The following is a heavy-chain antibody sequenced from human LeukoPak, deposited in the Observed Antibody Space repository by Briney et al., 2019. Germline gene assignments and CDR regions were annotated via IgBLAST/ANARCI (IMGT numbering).Heavy chain of an antibody. Sequence: SEALSLTCTVSGGSISSYYWSWIRQPPGKGLEWIGYIYYSGSTNYNPSLKSRVTISVDTSKNQFSLKLSSVTAADTAVYYCARQYYYGMDVWGQGTTVTVSS. CDR1: GGSISSYY. CDR2: IYYSGST. J-gene: IGHJ6*02. CDR3: ARQYYYGMDV. V-gene: IGHV4-59*01.